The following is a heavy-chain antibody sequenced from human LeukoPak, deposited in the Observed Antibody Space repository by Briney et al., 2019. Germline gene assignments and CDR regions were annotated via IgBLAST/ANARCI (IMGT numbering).Heavy chain of an antibody. Sequence: PGGSLRLSCAASGFTVSSNYMSWVRQAPGKGLEWVSVIYSGGSTYYADSVKGRFTISRDNSKNTLYLQMNSLRAEDTAVYYCARIVTSGWYYYWGQGTLVTVSS. V-gene: IGHV3-53*01. J-gene: IGHJ4*02. D-gene: IGHD6-19*01. CDR3: ARIVTSGWYYY. CDR1: GFTVSSNY. CDR2: IYSGGST.